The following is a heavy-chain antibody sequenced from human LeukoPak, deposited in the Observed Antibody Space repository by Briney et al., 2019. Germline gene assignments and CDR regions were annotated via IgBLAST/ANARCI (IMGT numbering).Heavy chain of an antibody. CDR2: ISYDGSNK. V-gene: IGHV3-30-3*01. Sequence: GGSLRLSCAASGFTFSSYAMHWVRQAPGKGLEWVAVISYDGSNKYYADSVKGRFTISRDNSKNTLYLQMNSPRAEDTAVYYCARDLGILPDYWGQGTLVTVSS. D-gene: IGHD5-18*01. J-gene: IGHJ4*02. CDR3: ARDLGILPDY. CDR1: GFTFSSYA.